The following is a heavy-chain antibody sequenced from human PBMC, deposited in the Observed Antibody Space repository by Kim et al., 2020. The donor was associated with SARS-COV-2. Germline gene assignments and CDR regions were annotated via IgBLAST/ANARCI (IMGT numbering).Heavy chain of an antibody. CDR1: GFTFSSYG. V-gene: IGHV3-30*18. D-gene: IGHD6-19*01. CDR2: ISYDGSNK. CDR3: AKDSDSGRDYYYGMDV. J-gene: IGHJ6*02. Sequence: GGSLRLSCAASGFTFSSYGMHWVRQAPGKGLEWVAVISYDGSNKYYADSVKGRFTISRDNSKNTLYLQMNSLRAEDTAVYYCAKDSDSGRDYYYGMDVWGQGTTVTVSS.